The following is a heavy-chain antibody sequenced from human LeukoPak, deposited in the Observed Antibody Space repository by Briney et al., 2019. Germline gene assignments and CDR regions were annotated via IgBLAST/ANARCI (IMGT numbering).Heavy chain of an antibody. Sequence: QSGGSLRLSCAASGFTFSSYAMHWVRQAPGKGLEWVAVISYDGSNKYYADSVKGRLTISRDNAKNSLYLQMNSLRAEDTAVYYCASSVGATNDFDYWGQGTLVTVSS. J-gene: IGHJ4*02. D-gene: IGHD1-26*01. CDR1: GFTFSSYA. CDR2: ISYDGSNK. V-gene: IGHV3-30-3*01. CDR3: ASSVGATNDFDY.